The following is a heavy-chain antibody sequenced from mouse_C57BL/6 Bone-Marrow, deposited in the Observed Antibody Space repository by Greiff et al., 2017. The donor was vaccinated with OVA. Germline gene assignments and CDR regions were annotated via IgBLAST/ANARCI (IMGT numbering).Heavy chain of an antibody. CDR1: GFNIKDYY. CDR3: ASLMVTTDYFDY. J-gene: IGHJ2*01. V-gene: IGHV14-2*01. Sequence: VQLQQSGAELVKPGASVKLSCTASGFNIKDYYMHWVKQRTEQGLEWIGRIDPEDGETKYAPKFQGKATITADTSSNTAYLQFSSLTSEDTAVYYCASLMVTTDYFDYWGQGTTLTVSS. D-gene: IGHD2-2*01. CDR2: IDPEDGET.